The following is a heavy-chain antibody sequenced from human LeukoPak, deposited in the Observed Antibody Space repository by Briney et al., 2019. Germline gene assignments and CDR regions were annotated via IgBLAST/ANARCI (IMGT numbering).Heavy chain of an antibody. V-gene: IGHV7-4-1*02. D-gene: IGHD3-16*01. J-gene: IGHJ6*04. CDR3: ARVLGGLNLGMDV. CDR2: INTNTGNP. Sequence: ASVKVSCKASGYSFTTYSLHWVRQAPGQGLEWMGWINTNTGNPTYAQGFTGRFVFSLDTSVSTAYLQISSLKAEDTAVYYCARVLGGLNLGMDVWGKGSTVTVSP. CDR1: GYSFTTYS.